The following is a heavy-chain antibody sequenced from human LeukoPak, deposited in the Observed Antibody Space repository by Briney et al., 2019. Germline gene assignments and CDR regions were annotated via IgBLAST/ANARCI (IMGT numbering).Heavy chain of an antibody. V-gene: IGHV3-23*01. Sequence: GGSLRLSCAASGFTFSSYAMSWVRQTPGKGLEWVSGITASGGSTYHADSVKGRFTISRDNSINTLNLQMNNLRAEDTAIYYCTKGLGFWSGYYTPFDYWGQGSSVTVSS. CDR2: ITASGGST. J-gene: IGHJ4*02. CDR3: TKGLGFWSGYYTPFDY. D-gene: IGHD3-3*01. CDR1: GFTFSSYA.